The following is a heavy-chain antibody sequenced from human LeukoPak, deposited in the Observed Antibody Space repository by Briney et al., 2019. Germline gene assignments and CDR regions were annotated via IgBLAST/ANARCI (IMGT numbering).Heavy chain of an antibody. D-gene: IGHD3-10*01. V-gene: IGHV3-9*01. CDR2: ISWNSGSI. CDR3: AKDAAPILWFGKTWFDP. J-gene: IGHJ5*02. Sequence: GGSLRLSCAASGFTFDAMHWVRQAPGKGLEWVSGISWNSGSIGYADSVKGRFTISRDNAKNSLYLQMNSLRAEDTALYYCAKDAAPILWFGKTWFDPWGQGTLVTVSS. CDR1: GFTFDA.